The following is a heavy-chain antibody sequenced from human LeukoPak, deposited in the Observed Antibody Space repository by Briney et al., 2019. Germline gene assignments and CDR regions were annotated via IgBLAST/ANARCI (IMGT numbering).Heavy chain of an antibody. CDR3: ARDAITTIFGVVISPAGI. D-gene: IGHD3-3*01. Sequence: GGSLRLSCAASGFTFSSYSMNWVRQAPGKGLEWVSSISSNSSYIYYADSVKGRFTISRDNAKNTLYLQMNSLRAEDTAVYYCARDAITTIFGVVISPAGIWGQGTLVNGSS. V-gene: IGHV3-21*01. CDR2: ISSNSSYI. J-gene: IGHJ4*02. CDR1: GFTFSSYS.